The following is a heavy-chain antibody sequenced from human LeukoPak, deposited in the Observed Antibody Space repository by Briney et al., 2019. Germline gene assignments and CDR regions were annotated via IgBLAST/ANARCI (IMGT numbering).Heavy chain of an antibody. CDR2: IIPIFGTA. CDR1: GGTFSSYA. Sequence: ASVKFSCKASGGTFSSYAISCVRQAPGQGLEWMGGIIPIFGTANYAQKFQGRVTITTDESTSTAHMELSSLRSEDTAVYYCARDRRGGAYDIPDYWGQGTLVTVSS. CDR3: ARDRRGGAYDIPDY. J-gene: IGHJ4*02. V-gene: IGHV1-69*05. D-gene: IGHD3-9*01.